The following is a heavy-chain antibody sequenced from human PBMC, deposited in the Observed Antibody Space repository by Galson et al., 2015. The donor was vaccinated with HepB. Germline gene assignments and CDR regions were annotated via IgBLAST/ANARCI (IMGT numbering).Heavy chain of an antibody. V-gene: IGHV3-74*01. D-gene: IGHD2-21*01. CDR1: GFTFSDFW. J-gene: IGHJ4*02. CDR3: ARDVIAVVPGAPPTLDH. Sequence: LRLSCAASGFTFSDFWMHWVRQAPGERPVWVARINPSGSAAGYADFVKGRFTLSRDNTRSTLYLQLDSLRGDDTAVYYCARDVIAVVPGAPPTLDHWGQGTLVTVSS. CDR2: INPSGSAA.